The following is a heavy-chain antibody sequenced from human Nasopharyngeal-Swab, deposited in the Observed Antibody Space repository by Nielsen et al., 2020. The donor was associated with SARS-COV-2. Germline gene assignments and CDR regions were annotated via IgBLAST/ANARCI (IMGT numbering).Heavy chain of an antibody. CDR2: IYSGGST. D-gene: IGHD3-22*01. CDR3: AKPLKNYYDSSGPYDGFNI. Sequence: WIRQPPGKGLEWVSVIYSGGSTYYADSVKGRFTISRDNSKNTLYLQMNSLRAEDTAVYYCAKPLKNYYDSSGPYDGFNIWGQGTLVTVSS. J-gene: IGHJ3*02. V-gene: IGHV3-66*04.